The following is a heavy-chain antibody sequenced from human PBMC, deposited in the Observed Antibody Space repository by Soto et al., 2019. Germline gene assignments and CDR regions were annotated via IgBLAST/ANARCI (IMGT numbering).Heavy chain of an antibody. CDR2: INPNSGGT. CDR3: ARDLLGTQGYNWFDP. J-gene: IGHJ5*02. CDR1: GYTFTGYY. V-gene: IGHV1-2*04. Sequence: GASVKVSCKASGYTFTGYYMHWVRQAPGQGLEWMGWINPNSGGTNYAQKFQGWVTMTRDTSISTAYMELSRLRSDDTAVYYCARDLLGTQGYNWFDPWGQGTLVTVSS. D-gene: IGHD1-7*01.